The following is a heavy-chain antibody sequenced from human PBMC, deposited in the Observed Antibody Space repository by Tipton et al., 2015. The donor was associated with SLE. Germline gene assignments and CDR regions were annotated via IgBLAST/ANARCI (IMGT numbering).Heavy chain of an antibody. CDR1: GGSISSYY. J-gene: IGHJ4*02. D-gene: IGHD3-3*01. CDR3: ARALFGVVSPFDY. V-gene: IGHV4-59*01. Sequence: TLSLTCTVSGGSISSYYWSWIRQPPGKGLDWIGYIYYTGSTYYNPSLKSRVTISVDTSKNQFPLKLSSATAADTAVYYCARALFGVVSPFDYWGQGTLVTVSS. CDR2: IYYTGST.